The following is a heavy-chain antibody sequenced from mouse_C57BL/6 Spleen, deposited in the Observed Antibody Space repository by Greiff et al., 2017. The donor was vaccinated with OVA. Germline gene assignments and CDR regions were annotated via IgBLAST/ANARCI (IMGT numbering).Heavy chain of an antibody. V-gene: IGHV14-1*01. CDR3: TTGGYYSNFAWFAY. Sequence: VQLQQSGAELVRPGASVKLSCTASGFNIKDYYMHWVKQRPEQGLEWIGRIDPEDGDTEYAPKFQGKATMTADTSSNTAYLQLSSLTSEDTAVYYCTTGGYYSNFAWFAYWGQGTLVTVSA. D-gene: IGHD2-5*01. J-gene: IGHJ3*01. CDR2: IDPEDGDT. CDR1: GFNIKDYY.